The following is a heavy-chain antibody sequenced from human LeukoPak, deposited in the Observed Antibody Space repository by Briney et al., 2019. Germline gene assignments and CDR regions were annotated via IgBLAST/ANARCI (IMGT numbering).Heavy chain of an antibody. J-gene: IGHJ5*02. V-gene: IGHV6-1*01. D-gene: IGHD1-1*01. CDR2: TYYRSKWYN. Sequence: SQTLSLTCAISGDSVSSNSAAWNWIRQSPSRGLEWLGRTYYRSKWYNNYAPSVKSRMTISPDTSKNQFSLQLNSVTPEDTAVYYCAGDATGDLRFDPWGQGTLVTVSS. CDR1: GDSVSSNSAA. CDR3: AGDATGDLRFDP.